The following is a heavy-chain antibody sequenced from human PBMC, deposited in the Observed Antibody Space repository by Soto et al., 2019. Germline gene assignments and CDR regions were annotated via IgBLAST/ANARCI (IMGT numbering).Heavy chain of an antibody. V-gene: IGHV3-33*05. Sequence: QVQLVESGGGVVQPGTSLRLSCTASGFTFNSYGIHWVRQAPGKGLEWLALIEYNAKNRFYADSVKGRFSISRDNSRKTVYLQVNGPRAEDTAVYYCAREGDDYCSGTRCFHYCGLDVWGQGTTVIVSS. D-gene: IGHD2-15*01. CDR2: IEYNAKNR. J-gene: IGHJ6*02. CDR1: GFTFNSYG. CDR3: AREGDDYCSGTRCFHYCGLDV.